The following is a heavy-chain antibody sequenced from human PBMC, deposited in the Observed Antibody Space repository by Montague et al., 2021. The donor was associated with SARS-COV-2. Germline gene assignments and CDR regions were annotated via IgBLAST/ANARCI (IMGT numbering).Heavy chain of an antibody. D-gene: IGHD3-10*01. CDR3: ARRGSSVWGVTVSAELDY. V-gene: IGHV4-34*01. CDR1: GGSFRGYY. CDR2: IKQRGRT. Sequence: SETLSLTCAVYGGSFRGYYWSWFLQPPEKGLEGCGEIKQRGRTNNNPSLKSRVIISVDTSKNQFSLKLSSVTAADTAVYYCARRGSSVWGVTVSAELDYWGQGILVIVSS. J-gene: IGHJ4*02.